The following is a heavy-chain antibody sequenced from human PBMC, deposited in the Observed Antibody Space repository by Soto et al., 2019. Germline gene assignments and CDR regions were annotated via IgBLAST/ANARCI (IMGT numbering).Heavy chain of an antibody. CDR1: GFTFSGSP. J-gene: IGHJ6*03. CDR2: IRRKPNNYAT. V-gene: IGHV3-73*01. Sequence: EVQLVESGGGLVQPGGSLKLSCAASGFTFSGSPMHWVRQASGKGLEWVGRIRRKPNNYATAYGAPGKGRFTSSRDDSKNTAYLQMNSLNTEDTAVYYCSRQASDFWSGKPQYYMDVWGKGTTVTVSS. CDR3: SRQASDFWSGKPQYYMDV. D-gene: IGHD3-3*01.